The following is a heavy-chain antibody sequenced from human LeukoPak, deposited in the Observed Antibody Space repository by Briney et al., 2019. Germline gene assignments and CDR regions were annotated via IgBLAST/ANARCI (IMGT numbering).Heavy chain of an antibody. CDR3: ATWIRSIAVAGTDAFDI. Sequence: ASVKVSCKVSGYTLTELSMHWVRQAPGKGLEWMGGFDPEDGETIYAQKFQGRVTMTEDTSTDTAYMELSSLRSEDTAVYYCATWIRSIAVAGTDAFDIWGQGTMVTVSS. D-gene: IGHD6-19*01. CDR1: GYTLTELS. J-gene: IGHJ3*02. CDR2: FDPEDGET. V-gene: IGHV1-24*01.